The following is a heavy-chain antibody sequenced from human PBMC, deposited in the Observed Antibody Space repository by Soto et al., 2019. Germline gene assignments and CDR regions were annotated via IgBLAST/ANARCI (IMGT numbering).Heavy chain of an antibody. CDR2: ISGSGGST. D-gene: IGHD6-13*01. CDR3: AKDASAGSFIDY. V-gene: IGHV3-23*01. J-gene: IGHJ4*02. Sequence: GGALRLSCAASGFTFIRYAMSLVRQSPGKGLEWVSAISGSGGSTSYADSVKGRFTISRDHSKNTLYLQMNSLRAEATAVYYCAKDASAGSFIDYWGQGTLVTVSS. CDR1: GFTFIRYA.